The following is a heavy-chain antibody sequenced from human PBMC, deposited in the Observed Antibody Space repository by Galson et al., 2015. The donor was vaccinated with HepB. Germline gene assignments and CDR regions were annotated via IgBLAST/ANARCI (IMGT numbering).Heavy chain of an antibody. Sequence: QSGAEVKEPGASLRISCQGSGYTFGNYWISWVRQMPGKGLEWMGRIDPSDSYTNYSPSFQGHVTISADKSISTAYLQWSSLKASDTAMYYCARMDCSGGSCYSFDPWGQGTLVTVSS. V-gene: IGHV5-10-1*01. CDR3: ARMDCSGGSCYSFDP. CDR2: IDPSDSYT. D-gene: IGHD2-15*01. J-gene: IGHJ5*02. CDR1: GYTFGNYW.